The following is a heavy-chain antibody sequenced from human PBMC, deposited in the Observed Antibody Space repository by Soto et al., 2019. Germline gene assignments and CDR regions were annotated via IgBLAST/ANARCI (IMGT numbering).Heavy chain of an antibody. J-gene: IGHJ5*02. D-gene: IGHD6-19*01. CDR2: TYYRSKWYN. V-gene: IGHV6-1*01. CDR1: GDSVSSNSAA. Sequence: PSQTLPLTGAISGDSVSSNSAAWNWIRQSPSRGLEWLGRTYYRSKWYNDYAVSVKSRITINPDTSKNQFSLQLNSVTPEDTAVYYCARDQIAVAGTFLNWFDPWGQGTLVTVSS. CDR3: ARDQIAVAGTFLNWFDP.